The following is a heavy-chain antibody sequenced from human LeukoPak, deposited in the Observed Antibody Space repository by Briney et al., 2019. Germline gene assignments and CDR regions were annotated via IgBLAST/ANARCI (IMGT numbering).Heavy chain of an antibody. J-gene: IGHJ6*02. Sequence: GASVKVSCKASGYTFTSYDINWVRQATGQGLEWMGWMNPNSGNTGYAQKFQGRVTITADESTSTAYTELSSLRSEDTAVYYCARDYYYDSSGYYPRLYGMDVWGQGTTVTVSS. V-gene: IGHV1-8*01. CDR2: MNPNSGNT. CDR1: GYTFTSYD. D-gene: IGHD3-22*01. CDR3: ARDYYYDSSGYYPRLYGMDV.